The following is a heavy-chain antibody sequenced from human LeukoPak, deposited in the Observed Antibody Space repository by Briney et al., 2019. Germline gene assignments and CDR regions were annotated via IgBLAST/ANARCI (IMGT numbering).Heavy chain of an antibody. J-gene: IGHJ4*02. D-gene: IGHD3-22*01. CDR2: IKQDGSAK. V-gene: IGHV3-7*01. CDR3: ATSYDSSGNN. CDR1: RFTFSIFW. Sequence: GGSLRLSCAASRFTFSIFWMSWVRQAPGKGLEWVANIKQDGSAKYYVDSVKGRFTISRDNARNSLYLEMNNLRAEDTAIYYCATSYDSSGNNWGQGTVVTVSS.